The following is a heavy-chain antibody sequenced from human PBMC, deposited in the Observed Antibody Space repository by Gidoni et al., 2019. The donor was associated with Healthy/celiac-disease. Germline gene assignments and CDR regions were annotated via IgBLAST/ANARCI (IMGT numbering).Heavy chain of an antibody. Sequence: QLQLQESGPGLVKPSETLSLTCTVPGGSISSSSYYWGWIRQPPGKGLEWIGSIYYSGSTYYNPSLKSRVTISVDTSKNQFSLKLSSVTAADTAVYYCARHAPTMVRGVIIRRPCYFDYWGQGTLVTVSS. V-gene: IGHV4-39*01. J-gene: IGHJ4*02. CDR2: IYYSGST. CDR3: ARHAPTMVRGVIIRRPCYFDY. D-gene: IGHD3-10*01. CDR1: GGSISSSSYY.